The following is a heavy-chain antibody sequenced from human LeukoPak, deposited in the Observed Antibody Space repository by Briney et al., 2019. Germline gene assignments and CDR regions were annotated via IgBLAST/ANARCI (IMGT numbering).Heavy chain of an antibody. CDR1: GYTLTELS. V-gene: IGHV1-24*01. J-gene: IGHJ4*02. Sequence: ASVKVSCKVSGYTLTELSMHWVRQAPGKGLEWMGGFDPEDGETIYAQKCQGRVTMTEDTSTDTAYMELSSLRSEDTAVYYCATDRGRITMVRRQYFDYWGQGTLVTVSS. CDR2: FDPEDGET. CDR3: ATDRGRITMVRRQYFDY. D-gene: IGHD3-10*01.